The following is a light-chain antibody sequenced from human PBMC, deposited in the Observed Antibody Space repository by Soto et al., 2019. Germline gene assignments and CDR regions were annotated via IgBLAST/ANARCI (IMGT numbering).Light chain of an antibody. J-gene: IGKJ5*01. Sequence: DIQMTQSPSSLSASVGDGVTITCRASQGIKNDLAWYQQKPGKAPKRLIYAVSSLQSEVPSRFSGSGSGTEFTLTISSLQPEDVTPYYCQLPNCFPLTFGQGGLLEI. CDR1: QGIKND. CDR2: AVS. V-gene: IGKV1-17*01. CDR3: QLPNCFPLT.